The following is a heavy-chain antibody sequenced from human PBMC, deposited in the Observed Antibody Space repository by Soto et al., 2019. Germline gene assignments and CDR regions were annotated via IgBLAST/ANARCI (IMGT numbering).Heavy chain of an antibody. CDR2: ISGTGGST. CDR3: AKDRLGGNFDY. Sequence: EVQLLDSGGGLVQPGGSLRLSCAASGFTFNNYAMNWVRQAPGKGLEWVATISGTGGSTYHADSVKGRFTISRDNSKNTLYLQMNSLRVEDTAVYYCAKDRLGGNFDYWGQGTQVTVSS. J-gene: IGHJ4*02. V-gene: IGHV3-23*01. CDR1: GFTFNNYA.